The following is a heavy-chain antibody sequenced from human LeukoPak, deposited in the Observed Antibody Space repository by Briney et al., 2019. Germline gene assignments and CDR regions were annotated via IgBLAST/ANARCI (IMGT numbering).Heavy chain of an antibody. CDR3: ARGVGSSGWYDY. CDR1: GYTFTSYD. D-gene: IGHD6-19*01. V-gene: IGHV1-8*01. J-gene: IGHJ4*02. Sequence: ASVKVSCKASGYTFTSYDINRVRQATGQGLEWMGWMNPNSGNTGYAQKFQGRVTMTRNTSISTAYMELSSLRSEDTAVYYCARGVGSSGWYDYWGQGTLVTVSS. CDR2: MNPNSGNT.